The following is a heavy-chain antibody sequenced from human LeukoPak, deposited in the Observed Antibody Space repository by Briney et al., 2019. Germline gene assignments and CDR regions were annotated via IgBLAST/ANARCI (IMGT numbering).Heavy chain of an antibody. CDR2: IKEDGSQR. D-gene: IGHD3-16*02. CDR3: AGLYRVNQCSGY. Sequence: GGSLRLSCAASGFTFSRYWMNWVRQAPGKGLEWVANIKEDGSQRYYVDSVEGRFTISRDNAKNSLYLQMNNLRAEDTAVYYCAGLYRVNQCSGYWGQGTLVTVSS. V-gene: IGHV3-7*01. CDR1: GFTFSRYW. J-gene: IGHJ4*02.